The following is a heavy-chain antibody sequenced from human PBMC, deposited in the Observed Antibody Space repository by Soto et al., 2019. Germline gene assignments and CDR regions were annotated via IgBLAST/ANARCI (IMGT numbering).Heavy chain of an antibody. Sequence: GGPLKISCKGSGYGFTSYWIGWVRPLPGKGLEWMGIIYPGDSDTRYSPSFQGQVTISADKSISTAYLQWSSLKASDTAMYYCARHFPLGYDSSGYYFYYYGMDGWGQGTTVTVSS. CDR1: GYGFTSYW. CDR2: IYPGDSDT. D-gene: IGHD3-22*01. CDR3: ARHFPLGYDSSGYYFYYYGMDG. V-gene: IGHV5-51*01. J-gene: IGHJ6*02.